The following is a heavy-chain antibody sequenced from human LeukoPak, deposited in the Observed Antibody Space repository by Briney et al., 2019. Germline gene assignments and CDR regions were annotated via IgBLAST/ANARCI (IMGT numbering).Heavy chain of an antibody. D-gene: IGHD3-10*01. J-gene: IGHJ4*02. Sequence: ASVKVSCKASGYTFTSYGISWVRQAPGQGLEWMGWISAYNGNTNYAQKLQGRVTMTTDTSTSTAYMELRSLRSDDTAVYYCARDLRGRAWKQTFDYWGQGTLVTVSS. CDR2: ISAYNGNT. V-gene: IGHV1-18*01. CDR1: GYTFTSYG. CDR3: ARDLRGRAWKQTFDY.